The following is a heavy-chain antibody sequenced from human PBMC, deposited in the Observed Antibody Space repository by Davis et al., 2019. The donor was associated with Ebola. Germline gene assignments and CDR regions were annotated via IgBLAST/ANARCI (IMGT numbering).Heavy chain of an antibody. CDR1: GGSISSSSYY. J-gene: IGHJ4*02. CDR3: ARGSVEDDSSGSLDY. CDR2: IYYSGST. Sequence: PSETLSLTCTVSGGSISSSSYYWGWIRQPPGKGLEWIGSIYYSGSTYYNPSLKSRVTISVDTSKNQFSLKLSSVTAADTAVYYCARGSVEDDSSGSLDYWGQGTLVTVSS. V-gene: IGHV4-39*07. D-gene: IGHD3-22*01.